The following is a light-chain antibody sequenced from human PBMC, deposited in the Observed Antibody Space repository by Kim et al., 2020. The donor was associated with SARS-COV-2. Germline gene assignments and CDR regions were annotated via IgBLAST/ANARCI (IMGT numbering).Light chain of an antibody. CDR1: ALPNQY. Sequence: SYELTQPPSVSVFPGQTAGIPCSGDALPNQYVPWFQQKPGQAPLLIIYKDSQRPSGIPGRFSGSSSGTTVTLTISGAQPEDEADYYCQSTDTSGSFVFGTGTKVTVL. J-gene: IGLJ1*01. CDR3: QSTDTSGSFV. CDR2: KDS. V-gene: IGLV3-25*03.